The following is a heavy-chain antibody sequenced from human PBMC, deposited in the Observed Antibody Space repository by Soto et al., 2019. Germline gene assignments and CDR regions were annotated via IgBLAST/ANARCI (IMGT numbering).Heavy chain of an antibody. D-gene: IGHD5-18*01. Sequence: QVQLQESGPGLVKPSQTLSLTCTVSGGSISSGGYYWSWIRQPPGKGLEWIGYIYYSGSTYYSPSLKXXVXIXEDTSKNQFSLKLSSVTAADTAVYYCARDTGYHVDYWGQGTLVTVAS. CDR3: ARDTGYHVDY. J-gene: IGHJ4*02. CDR2: IYYSGST. CDR1: GGSISSGGYY. V-gene: IGHV4-31*01.